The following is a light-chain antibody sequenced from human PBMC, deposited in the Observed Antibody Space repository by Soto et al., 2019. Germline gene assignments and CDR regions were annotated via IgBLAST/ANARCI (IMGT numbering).Light chain of an antibody. CDR3: AAWDDSLSGYV. J-gene: IGLJ1*01. CDR2: SNN. V-gene: IGLV1-47*02. Sequence: QSVLTQPPSASGTPGQRVTISCSGSSSNIGSNYVYWYQQLPGTAPKLLIYSNNQRPSGVPDRFSGSKSGTSASLAISGLRSEDEADDYCAAWDDSLSGYVFGTGTKLTVL. CDR1: SSNIGSNY.